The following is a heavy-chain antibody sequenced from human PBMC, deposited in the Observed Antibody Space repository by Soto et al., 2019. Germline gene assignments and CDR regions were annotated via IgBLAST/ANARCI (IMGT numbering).Heavy chain of an antibody. Sequence: PSETLALTCTVSGGSISSGGYYWSWIRQHPGKVLEWIGYIYYSGSTYYNPSLKSRVTISVDTSKNQFSLKLSSVTAADTAVYYCARDTYKEHYGYYGMDVWGQGTTVTVS. J-gene: IGHJ6*02. CDR3: ARDTYKEHYGYYGMDV. V-gene: IGHV4-31*03. CDR1: GGSISSGGYY. D-gene: IGHD4-17*01. CDR2: IYYSGST.